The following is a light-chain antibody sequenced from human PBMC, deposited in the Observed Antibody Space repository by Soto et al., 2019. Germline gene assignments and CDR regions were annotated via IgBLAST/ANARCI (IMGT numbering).Light chain of an antibody. J-gene: IGKJ1*01. Sequence: DIVMTQSPDSLAVSLGERATINCKSSQSVLYSSNNKNYLAWYQQKPGQPPKLLIYWASTRESGVPDRFSGSGSGTDFTIPISSLQAEDVAVYYCHQYYSTPWTFGQGTKVEIK. CDR3: HQYYSTPWT. CDR1: QSVLYSSNNKNY. V-gene: IGKV4-1*01. CDR2: WAS.